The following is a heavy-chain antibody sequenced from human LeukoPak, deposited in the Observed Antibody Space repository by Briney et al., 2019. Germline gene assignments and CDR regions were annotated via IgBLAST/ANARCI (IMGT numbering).Heavy chain of an antibody. J-gene: IGHJ4*02. V-gene: IGHV3-30-3*01. CDR1: GFTFSSYA. CDR3: ARDFGALGGTVDY. D-gene: IGHD6-19*01. Sequence: GGSLRLSCAASGFTFSSYAMHWVRQAPGKGLEWVAVISYDGSNKYYADPVKGRFTISRDNSKNTLYLQMNSLRAEDTAVYYCARDFGALGGTVDYWGQGTLVTVSS. CDR2: ISYDGSNK.